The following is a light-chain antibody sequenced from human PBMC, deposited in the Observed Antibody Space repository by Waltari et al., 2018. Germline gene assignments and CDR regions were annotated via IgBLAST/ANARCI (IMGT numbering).Light chain of an antibody. CDR3: QQSYSTPLT. J-gene: IGKJ4*01. CDR1: QSISSY. V-gene: IGKV1-39*01. CDR2: AAS. Sequence: DIQMTQSPSSLSASVGDRVTITSRASQSISSYLNWYQQKPGNAPKILTYAASSLQRGVPLRFSGSGSATHFTLTIRSLQSADLATYYCQQSYSTPLTFGGGTMVEIK.